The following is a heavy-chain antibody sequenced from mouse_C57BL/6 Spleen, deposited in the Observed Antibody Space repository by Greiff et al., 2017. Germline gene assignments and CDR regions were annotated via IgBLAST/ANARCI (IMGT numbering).Heavy chain of an antibody. D-gene: IGHD1-1*01. Sequence: QVQLQQPGAELVRPGSSVKLSCKASGYTFTSYWMHWVKQRPIQGLEWIGNIDPSDSETHYNQKFKDKATLTVDKSSSTAYMQLSSLTSEDSAVYYCAGSQCDYYGSSRGAMDYWGQGTSVTVSS. CDR2: IDPSDSET. V-gene: IGHV1-52*01. J-gene: IGHJ4*01. CDR1: GYTFTSYW. CDR3: AGSQCDYYGSSRGAMDY.